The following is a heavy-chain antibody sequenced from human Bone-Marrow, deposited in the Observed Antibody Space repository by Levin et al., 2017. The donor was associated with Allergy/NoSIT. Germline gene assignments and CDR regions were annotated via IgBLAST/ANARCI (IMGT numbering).Heavy chain of an antibody. V-gene: IGHV1-46*01. D-gene: IGHD3-9*01. CDR1: GYTFTSYY. Sequence: GESLKISCKASGYTFTSYYMHWVRQAPGQGLEWMGIINPSGGSTSYAQKFQGRVTMTRDTSTSTVYMELSSLRSEDTAVYYCARPITGTKGGSYYDILTGYYIHAPFDYWGQGTLVTVSS. CDR2: INPSGGST. J-gene: IGHJ4*02. CDR3: ARPITGTKGGSYYDILTGYYIHAPFDY.